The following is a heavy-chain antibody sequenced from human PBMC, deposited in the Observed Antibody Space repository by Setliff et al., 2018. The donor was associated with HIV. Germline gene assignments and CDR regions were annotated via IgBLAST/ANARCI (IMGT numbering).Heavy chain of an antibody. CDR2: ITNDGTTT. V-gene: IGHV3-74*01. J-gene: IGHJ3*02. CDR3: ARDLVWPYSSRWYDAFDI. D-gene: IGHD6-13*01. Sequence: PGGSLRLSCAASGFAFDNYWMDWVRQAPGKGLVWVSRITNDGTTTTYADSVKGRFTISRDNAKNSLYLQMNSLRAEDTAVYYCARDLVWPYSSRWYDAFDIWGQGTMVTVSS. CDR1: GFAFDNYW.